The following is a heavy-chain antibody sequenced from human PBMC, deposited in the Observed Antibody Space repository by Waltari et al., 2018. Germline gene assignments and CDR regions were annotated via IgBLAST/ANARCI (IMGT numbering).Heavy chain of an antibody. D-gene: IGHD3-10*01. V-gene: IGHV4-38-2*02. CDR2: IYYSGDS. Sequence: QVQLQESGPGLVKLSETLSLTCVVSGYSINSGYYWGWIRQPPWKGLEWIGSIYYSGDSYYTESLKRRATISIDTSKNQNSLNLSSMTAADTAMYYCARDRHYYFESYLGGRDSFDIWGQGKMVTVSS. J-gene: IGHJ3*02. CDR1: GYSINSGYY. CDR3: ARDRHYYFESYLGGRDSFDI.